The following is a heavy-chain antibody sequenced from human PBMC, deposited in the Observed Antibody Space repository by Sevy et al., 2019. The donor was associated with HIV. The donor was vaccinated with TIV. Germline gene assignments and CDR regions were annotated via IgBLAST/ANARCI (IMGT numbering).Heavy chain of an antibody. Sequence: GRSLRLSCAASGFTFSSYAMHWVRQAPGKGLEWVAVISYDGSNKYYADSVKGRFTISRDNSKNTLYLQMNSLRAEDTAVYYCEAYSSSWYDYWGQGTLVTVSS. V-gene: IGHV3-30*04. CDR3: EAYSSSWYDY. CDR1: GFTFSSYA. J-gene: IGHJ4*02. D-gene: IGHD6-13*01. CDR2: ISYDGSNK.